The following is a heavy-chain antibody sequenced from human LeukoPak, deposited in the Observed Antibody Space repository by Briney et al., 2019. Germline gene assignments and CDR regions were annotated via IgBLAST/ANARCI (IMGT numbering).Heavy chain of an antibody. D-gene: IGHD3-10*01. Sequence: PSETLSLTCAVYGGSFSGYYWSWIRQPPGKGLEWIGEINHSGSTNYNPSLKSRVTISVDTSKNQFSLKLSSVTAADTAVYYCARRQLRVMVRGVINPSPFDYWGQGTLVTVSS. CDR1: GGSFSGYY. J-gene: IGHJ4*02. CDR2: INHSGST. V-gene: IGHV4-34*01. CDR3: ARRQLRVMVRGVINPSPFDY.